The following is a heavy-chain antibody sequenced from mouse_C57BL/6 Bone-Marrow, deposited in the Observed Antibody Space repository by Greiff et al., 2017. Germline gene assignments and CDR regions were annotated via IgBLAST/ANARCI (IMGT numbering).Heavy chain of an antibody. V-gene: IGHV1-49*01. J-gene: IGHJ1*03. CDR1: YFAFMASA. CDR3: ARGDWYFDV. CDR2: FTMYSDAT. Sequence: LKESGAELVRPGSSVKLSCKASYFAFMASAMHWVKQRPGHGLEWIGSFTMYSDATEYSENFKGKATLTANTSSSTAYMELSSLTSEDAAVYYCARGDWYFDVWGTGTTVTVSS.